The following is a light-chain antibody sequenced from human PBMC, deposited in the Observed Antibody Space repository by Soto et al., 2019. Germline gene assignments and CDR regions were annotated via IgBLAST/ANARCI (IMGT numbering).Light chain of an antibody. CDR3: QQYNKGPVT. CDR1: QSISSN. CDR2: GAS. J-gene: IGKJ1*01. V-gene: IGKV3-15*01. Sequence: EFVLTQSPGTLSLSPGEGATLSCRASQSISSNVAWYQQKPGQAPRLLIYGASTRTTGIPARFSGSGSGTEFTLTISSLQSEDFAVYYCQQYNKGPVTFGQGTKVDIK.